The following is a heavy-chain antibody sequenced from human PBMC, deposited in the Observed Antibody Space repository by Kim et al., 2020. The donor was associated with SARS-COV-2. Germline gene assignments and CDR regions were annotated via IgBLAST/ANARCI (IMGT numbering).Heavy chain of an antibody. Sequence: SETLSLTCAVYGGSFSGYYWSWIRQPPGKGLEWIGEINHSGSTNYNPSLKSRVTISVDTSKNQFSLKLSSVTAADTAVYYCARRITMVRGVIKPKGGAFDIWGQGTMVTVSS. CDR3: ARRITMVRGVIKPKGGAFDI. J-gene: IGHJ3*02. CDR2: INHSGST. V-gene: IGHV4-34*01. CDR1: GGSFSGYY. D-gene: IGHD3-10*01.